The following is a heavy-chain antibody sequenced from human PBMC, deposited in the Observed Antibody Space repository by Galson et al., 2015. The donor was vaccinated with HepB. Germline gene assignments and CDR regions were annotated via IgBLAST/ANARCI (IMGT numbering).Heavy chain of an antibody. CDR3: ARDRRITIFGVVILDY. CDR1: GGTFSSYA. J-gene: IGHJ4*02. V-gene: IGHV1-69*13. Sequence: SVKVSCKASGGTFSSYAISWVRQAPGQGLEWMGGIIPIFGTANYAQKFQGRVTITADESTSTAYMELSSLRSEDTAVYYCARDRRITIFGVVILDYWGQGTLVTVSS. D-gene: IGHD3-3*01. CDR2: IIPIFGTA.